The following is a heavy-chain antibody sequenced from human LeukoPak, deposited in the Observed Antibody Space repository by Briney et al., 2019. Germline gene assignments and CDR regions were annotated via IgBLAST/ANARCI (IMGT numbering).Heavy chain of an antibody. J-gene: IGHJ2*01. D-gene: IGHD5/OR15-5a*01. CDR1: GGSISSYY. CDR3: ARDVPGVSGYWYFDL. CDR2: IHYSGST. V-gene: IGHV4-59*01. Sequence: PSETLSLTCTVSGGSISSYYWSWIRQPPGKGLEWIGYIHYSGSTNYNPSLKSRVTISVDTSKNQFSLKLSSVTAADTAVYYCARDVPGVSGYWYFDLWGRGTLVTVSS.